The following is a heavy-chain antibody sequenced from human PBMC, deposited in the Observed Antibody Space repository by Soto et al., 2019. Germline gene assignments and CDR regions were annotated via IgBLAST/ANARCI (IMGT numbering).Heavy chain of an antibody. D-gene: IGHD6-6*01. CDR1: GGFVSSASYF. CDR2: VYYTGTT. V-gene: IGHV4-61*01. Sequence: QVQLQESGPGLVKPSETLSLTCTVSGGFVSSASYFWSWIRQPPGKAMEFIAYVYYTGTTKYSPSLKSRASRSLDTYKNQFSLNLSSVTTADTTIYYCARMSLAEVPYWFYPWGQGILATVS. J-gene: IGHJ5*02. CDR3: ARMSLAEVPYWFYP.